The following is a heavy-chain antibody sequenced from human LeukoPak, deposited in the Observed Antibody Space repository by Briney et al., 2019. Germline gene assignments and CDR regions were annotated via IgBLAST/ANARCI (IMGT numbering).Heavy chain of an antibody. Sequence: SETLSLTCAVYGGSFSGYYWSWIRQPPGKGLEWVGEINHSGSTNYNPSLKSRVTISVDTSKNQFSLKLSSVTAADTAVYYCARVDSWFDPWGQGTLVTVSS. CDR2: INHSGST. V-gene: IGHV4-34*01. CDR1: GGSFSGYY. CDR3: ARVDSWFDP. J-gene: IGHJ5*02. D-gene: IGHD2-2*03.